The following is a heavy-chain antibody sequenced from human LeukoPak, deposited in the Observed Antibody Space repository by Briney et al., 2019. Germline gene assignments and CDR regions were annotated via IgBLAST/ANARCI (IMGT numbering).Heavy chain of an antibody. Sequence: GGSLRLSCAASGFTVSSNYMSWVRQAPGKGLEWVSVIYSSGRTYYADSVKGRFTISRDNSKNTLYLQMNSLRAEDTAVYYWARESNSGYYLSYWGQGTLVTVSS. J-gene: IGHJ4*02. CDR3: ARESNSGYYLSY. CDR2: IYSSGRT. D-gene: IGHD3-22*01. V-gene: IGHV3-66*01. CDR1: GFTVSSNY.